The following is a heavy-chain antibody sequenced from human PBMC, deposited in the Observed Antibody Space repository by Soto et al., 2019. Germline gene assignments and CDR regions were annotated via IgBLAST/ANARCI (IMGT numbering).Heavy chain of an antibody. Sequence: QVQLVQSGAEVKKPGSSVKVSCKASGGTFSSYTISWVRQAPGQGLEWMGRIIPILGIANYAQKFRGRVTITADKSTSTAYMELSSLRSEDTAVYYCARVGYSYLDYWGQGTLVTVSS. D-gene: IGHD5-18*01. CDR2: IIPILGIA. J-gene: IGHJ4*02. CDR1: GGTFSSYT. CDR3: ARVGYSYLDY. V-gene: IGHV1-69*02.